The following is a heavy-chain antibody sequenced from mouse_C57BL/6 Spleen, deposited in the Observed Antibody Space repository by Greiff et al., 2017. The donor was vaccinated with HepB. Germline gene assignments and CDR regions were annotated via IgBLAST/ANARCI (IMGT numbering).Heavy chain of an antibody. CDR2: INPSTGGT. CDR3: ASQIYYDYDVWNYYAMDY. D-gene: IGHD2-4*01. CDR1: GYTFTSYW. J-gene: IGHJ4*01. V-gene: IGHV1-53*01. Sequence: QVQLQQPGTELVKPGASVKLSCKASGYTFTSYWMHWVKQRPGPGLEWIGNINPSTGGTNYNEKFKSKATLTVDKSSSTAYMQLSSLTSEDSAVYYCASQIYYDYDVWNYYAMDYWGQGTSGTVSS.